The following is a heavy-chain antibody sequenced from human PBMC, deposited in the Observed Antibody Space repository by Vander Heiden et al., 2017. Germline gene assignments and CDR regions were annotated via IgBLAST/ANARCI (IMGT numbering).Heavy chain of an antibody. CDR1: GFTFSTYS. CDR2: ISSSSSYV. Sequence: EVQLVESGGGLVKPGGSLRLSCAASGFTFSTYSMNWVRQAPGKGLEWFSSISSSSSYVYYADSVKGRFTISRDNAKNSLYLQMNSLRAEDTAVYYCARVAIAALDYWGQGTLVTVSS. V-gene: IGHV3-21*01. D-gene: IGHD6-6*01. J-gene: IGHJ4*02. CDR3: ARVAIAALDY.